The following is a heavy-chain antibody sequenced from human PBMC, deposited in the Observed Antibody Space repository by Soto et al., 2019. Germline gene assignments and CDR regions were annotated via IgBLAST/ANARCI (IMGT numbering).Heavy chain of an antibody. CDR1: GFAFSSYS. CDR3: AKKVNSGSGSQYFDY. V-gene: IGHV3-23*01. CDR2: FRAGGDDGTT. D-gene: IGHD3-10*01. J-gene: IGHJ4*02. Sequence: GGSLRLSCVASGFAFSSYSMSWVRQAPGKGLEWVSGFRAGGDDGTTYYADSVKGRFTISRDNSKNTLFLQMNSLRAEDTAIYYCAKKVNSGSGSQYFDYFGQGTLVTVSS.